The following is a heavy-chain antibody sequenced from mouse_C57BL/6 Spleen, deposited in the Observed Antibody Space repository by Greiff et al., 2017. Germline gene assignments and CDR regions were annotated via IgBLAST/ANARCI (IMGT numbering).Heavy chain of an antibody. CDR3: ARGEEVDYFDY. D-gene: IGHD1-3*01. Sequence: EVKLVESGGGLVKPGGSLKLSCAASGFTFSSYAMSWVRQTPEKRLEWVATISDGGSYTYYTDNVKGRFTIARDNAKNNLYLQMSHLKSEDTAMYYCARGEEVDYFDYWGQGTTLTVSS. CDR2: ISDGGSYT. CDR1: GFTFSSYA. J-gene: IGHJ2*01. V-gene: IGHV5-4*03.